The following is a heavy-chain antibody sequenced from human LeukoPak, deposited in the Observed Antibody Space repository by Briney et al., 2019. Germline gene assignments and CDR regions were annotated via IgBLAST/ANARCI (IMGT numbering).Heavy chain of an antibody. J-gene: IGHJ4*02. V-gene: IGHV3-30*02. CDR3: AKTLRYCSGASCCFLDY. D-gene: IGHD2-15*01. CDR2: TRSDGSNN. Sequence: GGSLRLSCAASGFTFSTYDIHWVRQPPGKGLEWVAFTRSDGSNNDYPDSVKGRFTLSRDNSRNTLYLQMNNLTAEDTALHYCAKTLRYCSGASCCFLDYWRQATLVTVSS. CDR1: GFTFSTYD.